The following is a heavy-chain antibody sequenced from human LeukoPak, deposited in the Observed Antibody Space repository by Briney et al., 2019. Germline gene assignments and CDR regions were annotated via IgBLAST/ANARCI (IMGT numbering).Heavy chain of an antibody. J-gene: IGHJ3*02. D-gene: IGHD4-23*01. V-gene: IGHV4-59*01. CDR1: GGSISSYY. Sequence: PSETLSLTCTVSGGSISSYYWSWIRQPPGKGLEWTGYIYNSGSTNYNHSLKSRVTISEDMSNNQFSLKLSSVTAADTAVYYCARALRLWGGNSGIAFDIWGQGTMVTVSS. CDR3: ARALRLWGGNSGIAFDI. CDR2: IYNSGST.